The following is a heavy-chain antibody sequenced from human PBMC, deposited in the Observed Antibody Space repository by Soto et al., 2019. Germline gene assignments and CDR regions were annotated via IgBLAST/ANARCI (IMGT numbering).Heavy chain of an antibody. CDR1: GGSISSYY. CDR3: ARALGYFDY. D-gene: IGHD3-16*02. CDR2: IYYSGST. Sequence: SETLSLTCTVSGGSISSYYWSWIRQPPGKGLEWIGYIYYSGSTNYNPSLKSRVTISVDTSKNQFSLKLSSVTAADTAVYYCARALGYFDYWGQGTLVTVSS. V-gene: IGHV4-59*01. J-gene: IGHJ4*02.